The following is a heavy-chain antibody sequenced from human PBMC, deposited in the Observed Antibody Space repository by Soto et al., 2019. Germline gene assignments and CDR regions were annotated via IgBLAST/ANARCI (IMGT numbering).Heavy chain of an antibody. V-gene: IGHV3-30*18. CDR2: ISYDGSNK. Sequence: GGSLRLSCAASGFTFSSYGMHWVRQAPGKGLEWVAVISYDGSNKYYADSVKGRFTISRDNSKNTLYLQMNSLRAEDTAVYYCAKDMDAQDYYYYGMDVWGQGTTVTVSS. J-gene: IGHJ6*02. D-gene: IGHD2-2*01. CDR1: GFTFSSYG. CDR3: AKDMDAQDYYYYGMDV.